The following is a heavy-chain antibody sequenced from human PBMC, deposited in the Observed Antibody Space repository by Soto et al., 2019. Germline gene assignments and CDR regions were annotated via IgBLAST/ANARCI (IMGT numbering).Heavy chain of an antibody. CDR3: ARHGAAAGTSYYYYYGMDV. V-gene: IGHV4-39*01. Sequence: SETLSLTCTVSGGSISSSSYYWGWIRQPPGKGLEWIGSIYYSGSTYYNPSLKSRVTISVDTSKNQFSLKLSSVTAADTAVYYCARHGAAAGTSYYYYYGMDVWGQGTTVTVSS. J-gene: IGHJ6*02. CDR2: IYYSGST. D-gene: IGHD6-13*01. CDR1: GGSISSSSYY.